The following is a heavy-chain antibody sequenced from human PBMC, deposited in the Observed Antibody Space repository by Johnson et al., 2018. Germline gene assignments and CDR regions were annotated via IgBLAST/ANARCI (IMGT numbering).Heavy chain of an antibody. CDR2: ISWNRGSI. J-gene: IGHJ4*02. CDR3: AKDLTPTVTTPFDY. CDR1: GFTFDDYA. Sequence: VQLVQSGGGLVQPGRSLRLSCAASGFTFDDYAMHWVRQAPGKGLEWVSGISWNRGSIGSADSVKGRFTISRDNTKNSLYLQMNSLRAEDTALYYCAKDLTPTVTTPFDYWGQGTLVTVPS. D-gene: IGHD4-17*01. V-gene: IGHV3-9*01.